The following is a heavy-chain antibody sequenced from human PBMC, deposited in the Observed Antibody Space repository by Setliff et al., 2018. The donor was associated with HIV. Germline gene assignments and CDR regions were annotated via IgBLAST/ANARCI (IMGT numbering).Heavy chain of an antibody. CDR2: INHSGST. D-gene: IGHD3-22*01. CDR3: ARGFRDNSGYYYYGMDV. J-gene: IGHJ6*02. CDR1: GGSFSDFS. Sequence: SETLSLTCAVYGGSFSDFSWTWIRQPPGKGLEWIGEINHSGSTNYKPSLKSRVTISVDTSKKQFSLKVSSVIAADTAVYFCARGFRDNSGYYYYGMDVWGPGTTVTVSS. V-gene: IGHV4-34*01.